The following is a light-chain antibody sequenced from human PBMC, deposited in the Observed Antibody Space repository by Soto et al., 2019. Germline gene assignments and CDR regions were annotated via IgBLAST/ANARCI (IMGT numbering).Light chain of an antibody. V-gene: IGLV1-47*01. J-gene: IGLJ7*01. Sequence: QSVLTQPPSASGTPGQRVTISCSGSSSNIGSNYVYWYQQLPGTAPKLLICRNNQRPSGVPDRFSGSKSGTSAYLAISGLRSEDEADYYCAAWDDSLSGPVFGGGTHLTVL. CDR1: SSNIGSNY. CDR2: RNN. CDR3: AAWDDSLSGPV.